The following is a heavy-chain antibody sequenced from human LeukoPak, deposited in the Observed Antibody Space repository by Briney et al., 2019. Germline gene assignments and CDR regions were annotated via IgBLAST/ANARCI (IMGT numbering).Heavy chain of an antibody. CDR2: ISYDGSNK. V-gene: IGHV3-30-3*01. Sequence: PGRSLRLSCAASGFTFSSYAMHWVRQAPGKGLEWVAVISYDGSNKYYADPVKGRFTISRDNSKNTLYLQMNSLRAEDTAVYYCAREGSSLVRWFDPWGQGTLVTVSS. D-gene: IGHD2-2*01. CDR3: AREGSSLVRWFDP. J-gene: IGHJ5*02. CDR1: GFTFSSYA.